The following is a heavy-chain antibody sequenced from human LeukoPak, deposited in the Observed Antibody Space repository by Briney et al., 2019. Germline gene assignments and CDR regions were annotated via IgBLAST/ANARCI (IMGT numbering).Heavy chain of an antibody. CDR2: ISGSGGST. CDR3: AKADEYYDILTGYYNYGMDV. Sequence: GSLRLSCAASGFTFSSYAMSWVRQAPGKGLEWVSAISGSGGSTYYADSVKGRFTISRDNSKNTLYLQMNSLRAEDTAVYYCAKADEYYDILTGYYNYGMDVWGQGTTVTVSS. J-gene: IGHJ6*02. V-gene: IGHV3-23*01. CDR1: GFTFSSYA. D-gene: IGHD3-9*01.